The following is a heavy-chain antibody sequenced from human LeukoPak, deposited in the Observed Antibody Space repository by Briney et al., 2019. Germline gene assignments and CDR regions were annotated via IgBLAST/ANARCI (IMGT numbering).Heavy chain of an antibody. V-gene: IGHV4-30-2*05. D-gene: IGHD5-12*01. CDR1: GGSISSGGYY. J-gene: IGHJ4*02. Sequence: SQTLSVNCTVSGGSISSGGYYWSWIRQPPGKGLEWIGYIYHSGSTYYNPSLKSRVTISVDTSKNQFSLKLSSVTAADTAVYYCAREGSQNSGYERDSRSLDYWGQGTLVTVSS. CDR3: AREGSQNSGYERDSRSLDY. CDR2: IYHSGST.